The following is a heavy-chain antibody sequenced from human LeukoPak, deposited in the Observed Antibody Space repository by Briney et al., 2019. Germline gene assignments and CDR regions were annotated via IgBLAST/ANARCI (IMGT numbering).Heavy chain of an antibody. CDR1: GFTFSSHW. J-gene: IGHJ4*02. V-gene: IGHV3-74*01. D-gene: IGHD1-26*01. Sequence: AGGSLRLSCADSGFTFSSHWMHWVRQAPGKGLVWVSRIKYDASSTSYADSVKGRFTISRDNAKNTLYLQMNSLRAEDTAVYYCARGATYAYYQDYWGQGTPVTVSS. CDR3: ARGATYAYYQDY. CDR2: IKYDASST.